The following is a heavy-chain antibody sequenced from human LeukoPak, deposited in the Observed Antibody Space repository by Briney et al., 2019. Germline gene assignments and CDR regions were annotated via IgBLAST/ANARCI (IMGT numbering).Heavy chain of an antibody. CDR1: GFTFDDYA. J-gene: IGHJ6*03. CDR2: ISWNSGSI. V-gene: IGHV3-9*01. Sequence: SGRSLRLSCAASGFTFDDYAMPWVRQTPGKGLEWVSGISWNSGSIGYADSVKGRFTISRDNAKNSLYLQMNSLRAEDTALYYCAKVNDYYMDVWGKGTTVTVSS. CDR3: AKVNDYYMDV.